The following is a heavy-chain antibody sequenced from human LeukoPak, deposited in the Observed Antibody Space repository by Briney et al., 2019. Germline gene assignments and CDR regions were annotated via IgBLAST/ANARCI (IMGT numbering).Heavy chain of an antibody. CDR1: GGSISSYY. Sequence: SETLSLTCTVSGGSISSYYWSWIRQPPGKGLEWIGYIYYSGSTNYNPSLKSRVTISVDTSKNQFSLKLSSVTAADTSVYYCALWGYSRDYWGQGTLVTVSS. V-gene: IGHV4-59*01. CDR3: ALWGYSRDY. CDR2: IYYSGST. J-gene: IGHJ4*02. D-gene: IGHD1-26*01.